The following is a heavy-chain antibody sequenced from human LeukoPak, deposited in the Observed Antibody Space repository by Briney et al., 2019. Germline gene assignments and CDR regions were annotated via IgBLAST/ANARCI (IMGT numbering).Heavy chain of an antibody. CDR1: RFSFSDHF. Sequence: GGSLRLSCAASRFSFSDHFMDWVRQAPGKGLEWVGRSREKGSSYSTAYAASVKGRFTISSDDSNYSLYMQMNSLKTEVTVVYYCSPLLGTWGQGTLVTVSS. D-gene: IGHD1-7*01. J-gene: IGHJ4*02. CDR3: SPLLGT. V-gene: IGHV3-72*01. CDR2: SREKGSSYST.